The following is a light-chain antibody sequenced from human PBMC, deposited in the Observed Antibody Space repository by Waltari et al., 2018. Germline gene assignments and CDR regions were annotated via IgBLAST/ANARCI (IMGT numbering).Light chain of an antibody. Sequence: DIVMTQSPDSLAVSLCERATISCRSSQSVLYNSNNKNNLAWYQQKPGQPPKLLIYWASTRPSGVPDRFTGGGSGTDFTLTISNLQAEDVAVYFCQQYYTSSMYTFGQGTKLEIK. CDR1: QSVLYNSNNKNN. J-gene: IGKJ2*01. V-gene: IGKV4-1*01. CDR3: QQYYTSSMYT. CDR2: WAS.